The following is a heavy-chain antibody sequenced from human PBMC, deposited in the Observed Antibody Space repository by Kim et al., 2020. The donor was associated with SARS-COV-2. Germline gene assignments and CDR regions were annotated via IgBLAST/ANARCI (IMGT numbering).Heavy chain of an antibody. V-gene: IGHV3-11*01. CDR1: GFTFSDYY. CDR3: ARDNCSGGSCYFFRYAFDI. CDR2: ISSSGSTI. D-gene: IGHD2-15*01. J-gene: IGHJ3*02. Sequence: GGSLRLSCAASGFTFSDYYMSWIRQAPGKGLEWVSYISSSGSTIYYADSVKGRFTISRDNAKNSLYLQMNSLRAEDTAVYYCARDNCSGGSCYFFRYAFDIWGQGTMVTVSS.